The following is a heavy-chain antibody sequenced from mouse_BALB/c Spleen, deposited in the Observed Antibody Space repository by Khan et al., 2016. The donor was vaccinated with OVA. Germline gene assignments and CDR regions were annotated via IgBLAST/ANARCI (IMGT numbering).Heavy chain of an antibody. CDR2: INPGNGIT. Sequence: VQLQESGAELVGPGTSVKVSCKASGYAFTSYLIEWVNQRPGQGLEWIGLINPGNGITNYNEKFRGKATLTADKSSTTVYMQFSSLTSDDSAVYFCARSQLGLRFDYWGQGTTLTVSS. V-gene: IGHV1-54*01. CDR1: GYAFTSYL. CDR3: ARSQLGLRFDY. D-gene: IGHD3-1*01. J-gene: IGHJ2*01.